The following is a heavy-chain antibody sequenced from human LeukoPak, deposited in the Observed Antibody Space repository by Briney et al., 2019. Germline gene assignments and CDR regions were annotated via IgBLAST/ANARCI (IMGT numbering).Heavy chain of an antibody. CDR1: GFTFDDYA. D-gene: IGHD3-22*01. J-gene: IGHJ4*02. CDR2: ISWNSGSI. CDR3: AKVARTYYYDSSGYYGFDY. Sequence: PGGSLRLSCAASGFTFDDYAMHWVRQAPGKGLEWVSGISWNSGSIVYADSVKGRFTIDRDHAQHSLYLQMHSLRAEDTALYYCAKVARTYYYDSSGYYGFDYWGQGTLVTVSS. V-gene: IGHV3-9*01.